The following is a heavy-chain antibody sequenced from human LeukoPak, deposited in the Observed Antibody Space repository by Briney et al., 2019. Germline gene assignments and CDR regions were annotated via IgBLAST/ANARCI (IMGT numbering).Heavy chain of an antibody. CDR1: GGSISSYY. V-gene: IGHV4-59*01. CDR3: ARALRGYSYGPFDY. D-gene: IGHD5-18*01. J-gene: IGHJ4*02. Sequence: SETLSLTCTVSGGSISSYYWSWIRQPPGKGLEWIGYIYYSGSTNYNPSLKSRVTISVDTSKNQFSLKLSSVTAADTAVYYCARALRGYSYGPFDYWGQGTLVTVSS. CDR2: IYYSGST.